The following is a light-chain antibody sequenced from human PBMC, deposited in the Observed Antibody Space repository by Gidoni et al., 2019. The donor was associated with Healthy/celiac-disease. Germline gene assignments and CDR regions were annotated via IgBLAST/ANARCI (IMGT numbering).Light chain of an antibody. V-gene: IGKV3D-15*01. CDR3: QQYNNWPRGT. Sequence: EIVMTQSPATLSVSPGERATLSCRASQSVSSNLAWYQQEPGQAPRLLIYGASTRATGIPARFSGSGSGTEFTLTISSLQSEDFAVYYCQQYNNWPRGTFGPGTKVDIK. CDR2: GAS. CDR1: QSVSSN. J-gene: IGKJ3*01.